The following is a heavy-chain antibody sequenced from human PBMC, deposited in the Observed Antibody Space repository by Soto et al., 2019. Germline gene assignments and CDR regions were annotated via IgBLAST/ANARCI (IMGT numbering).Heavy chain of an antibody. CDR1: GGTFSSYA. CDR3: ARSRRGYYDDSSGYYYFDY. Sequence: ASVKVSCKASGGTFSSYAISWVRQAPGQGLEWMGGIIPIFGTANYAQKFQGRVTITADESTNTAYMELSSLISEDTAVYYCARSRRGYYDDSSGYYYFDYWGQGTLVTVSS. J-gene: IGHJ4*02. CDR2: IIPIFGTA. D-gene: IGHD3-22*01. V-gene: IGHV1-69*13.